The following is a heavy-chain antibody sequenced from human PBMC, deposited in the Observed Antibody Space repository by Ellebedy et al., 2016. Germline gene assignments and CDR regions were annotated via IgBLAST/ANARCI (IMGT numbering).Heavy chain of an antibody. Sequence: ASVKVSCXASGYTFTGYYMHWVRQAPGQGLEWMGWINPNSGGTNYAQKFQGRVTMTRDTSISTAYMELSRLRSDDTAVYYCARGGRLAAGHYYYYGMDVWGQGTTVTVSS. CDR3: ARGGRLAAGHYYYYGMDV. J-gene: IGHJ6*02. D-gene: IGHD6-13*01. CDR2: INPNSGGT. V-gene: IGHV1-2*02. CDR1: GYTFTGYY.